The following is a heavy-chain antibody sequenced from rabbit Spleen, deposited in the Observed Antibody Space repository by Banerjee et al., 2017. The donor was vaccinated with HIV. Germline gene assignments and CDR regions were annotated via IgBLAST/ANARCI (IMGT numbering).Heavy chain of an antibody. CDR3: ARDLVGVIGWNFYL. Sequence: QEQLVESGGGLVKPGASLTLTCKASGFSFSSGYDMCWVRQAPGKGLEWIGYIYSGIGYTYYASWAKGRFTISKTSSTTVTLQMTSLTAADRATYFCARDLVGVIGWNFYLWGPGTLVTVS. V-gene: IGHV1S45*01. D-gene: IGHD1-1*01. J-gene: IGHJ4*01. CDR2: IYSGIGYT. CDR1: GFSFSSGYD.